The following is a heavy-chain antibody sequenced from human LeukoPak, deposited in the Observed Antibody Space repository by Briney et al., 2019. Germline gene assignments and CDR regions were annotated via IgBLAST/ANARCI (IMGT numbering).Heavy chain of an antibody. V-gene: IGHV1-18*01. CDR2: ISVYYGNT. D-gene: IGHD2-2*01. Sequence: ASVKVSCKASNYTFTNYGISWVRQARGQGLEGRGWISVYYGNTNYAQKLQGRVTMTTDTSTNIVYMELRSLRSDDTAVYYCARDTYCSSTSCFPYYMDVSGKGTTLTVSS. CDR1: NYTFTNYG. CDR3: ARDTYCSSTSCFPYYMDV. J-gene: IGHJ6*03.